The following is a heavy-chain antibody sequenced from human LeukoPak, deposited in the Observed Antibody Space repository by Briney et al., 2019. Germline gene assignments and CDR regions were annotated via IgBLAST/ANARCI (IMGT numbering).Heavy chain of an antibody. CDR3: AKGGYNSFSDY. CDR2: IWYDGSNK. J-gene: IGHJ4*02. Sequence: GRSLRLSCAASGFTFSSYGMHWVRQAPGKGLEWVAVIWYDGSNKYYADSVKGRFTISRDNSKNTLYLQMNSLRAEDTAVYYCAKGGYNSFSDYWGQGTLVTVSS. V-gene: IGHV3-33*06. CDR1: GFTFSSYG. D-gene: IGHD5-12*01.